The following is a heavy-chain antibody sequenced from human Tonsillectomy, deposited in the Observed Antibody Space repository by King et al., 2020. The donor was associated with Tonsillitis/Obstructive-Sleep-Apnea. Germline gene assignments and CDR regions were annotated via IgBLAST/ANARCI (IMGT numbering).Heavy chain of an antibody. CDR3: ARDVGTFDY. Sequence: VQLVESGGGVVQPGRSLRLSCTASGFMFNTYGMHWVRQAPGKGLEWGAVIWYDASYKKYADSVKGRFTISIDNSKNTLYLQMYSRRAEDTAVYYCARDVGTFDYWGQGTLVTVSS. V-gene: IGHV3-33*01. J-gene: IGHJ4*02. D-gene: IGHD7-27*01. CDR1: GFMFNTYG. CDR2: IWYDASYK.